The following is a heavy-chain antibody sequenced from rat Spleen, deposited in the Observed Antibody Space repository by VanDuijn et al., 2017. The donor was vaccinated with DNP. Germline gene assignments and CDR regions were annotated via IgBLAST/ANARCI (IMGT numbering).Heavy chain of an antibody. CDR3: ASQYNNWG. J-gene: IGHJ2*01. D-gene: IGHD1-10*01. V-gene: IGHV5-7*01. CDR1: GFTFSDYN. Sequence: EVQLVESGGGLVQPGRSLKLSCVASGFTFSDYNMVWVRQAPKKGLEWVATISDDGLSTYDRDSVKGRFTISRHNAESTLYLQIDSLRSEDTATYYCASQYNNWGWGQGVMVTVSS. CDR2: ISDDGLST.